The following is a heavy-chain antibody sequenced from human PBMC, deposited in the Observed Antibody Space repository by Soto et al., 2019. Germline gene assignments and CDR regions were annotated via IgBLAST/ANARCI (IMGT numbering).Heavy chain of an antibody. J-gene: IGHJ3*02. D-gene: IGHD3-22*01. V-gene: IGHV3-23*01. Sequence: PGVSLRLSCAASGFTFSSYAMSWVRQAPGKGLEWVSAISGSGGSTYYADSVKDRFTISRDNSKNTLYLQMNSLRAEDTAVYYCEKDWHYYDSSGYYPGRAFDIWGQGTMVTVSS. CDR1: GFTFSSYA. CDR3: EKDWHYYDSSGYYPGRAFDI. CDR2: ISGSGGST.